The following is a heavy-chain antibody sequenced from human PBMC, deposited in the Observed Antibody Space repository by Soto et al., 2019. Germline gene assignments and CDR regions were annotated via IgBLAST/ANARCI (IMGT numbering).Heavy chain of an antibody. CDR3: AKDPYNGDYYFDY. CDR1: GFTFSNYG. D-gene: IGHD4-17*01. Sequence: QVQLVESGGGVVQPGRSLRLSCAASGFTFSNYGMDWVRQAPGKGLEWVAVISYDGSDKYYADSVKGRFTISRDNSRNTLYLHMNSLRPEDTAVYYCAKDPYNGDYYFDYWGQGTLVTVSS. V-gene: IGHV3-30*18. J-gene: IGHJ4*02. CDR2: ISYDGSDK.